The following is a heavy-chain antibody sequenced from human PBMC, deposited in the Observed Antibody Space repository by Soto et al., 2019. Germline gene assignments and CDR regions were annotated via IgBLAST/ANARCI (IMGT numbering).Heavy chain of an antibody. CDR1: GYTFTSYG. D-gene: IGHD3-9*01. Sequence: GASVKVSCKASGYTFTSYGISWVRQAPGQGLEWMGWISAYNGNTNYAQKLQGRVTMTTDTSTSTAYMELRSLRSDDTAVYYCAREGHYDILTGYFHQTWTRFDPWGQGTLVTVS. V-gene: IGHV1-18*01. CDR3: AREGHYDILTGYFHQTWTRFDP. CDR2: ISAYNGNT. J-gene: IGHJ5*02.